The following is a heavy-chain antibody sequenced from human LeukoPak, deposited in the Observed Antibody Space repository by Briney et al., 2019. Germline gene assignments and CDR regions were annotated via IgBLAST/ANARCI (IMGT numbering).Heavy chain of an antibody. CDR3: ARGADDY. Sequence: GGSLRLSCSTSGFIFSSHDMNWIRQAPGKGPEWISYISSSGGTIHYADSAEGRFTVSRDNAKNSLYLQMNSLRAEDTAVYYCARGADDYWGQGTLVTVSS. V-gene: IGHV3-48*03. CDR2: ISSSGGTI. CDR1: GFIFSSHD. J-gene: IGHJ4*02.